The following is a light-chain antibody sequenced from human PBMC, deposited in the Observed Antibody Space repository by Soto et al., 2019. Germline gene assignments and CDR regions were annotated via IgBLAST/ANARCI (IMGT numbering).Light chain of an antibody. CDR2: GNS. J-gene: IGLJ1*01. CDR1: SSNIGACYD. CDR3: QSYDSSLNV. Sequence: QSVLTQPPSVSGAPGQRVTISCTGSSSNIGACYDVHWYQQLPGTAPKLLIYGNSNRPSGVPDRFSGSKSGTSASLAITGLQAEDEADYYCQSYDSSLNVFGTGTKLTVL. V-gene: IGLV1-40*01.